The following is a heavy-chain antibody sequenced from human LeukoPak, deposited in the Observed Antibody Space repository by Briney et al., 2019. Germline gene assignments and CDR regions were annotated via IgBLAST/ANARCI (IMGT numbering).Heavy chain of an antibody. CDR1: GGSISSGGYY. J-gene: IGHJ4*02. CDR2: IYYSGST. CDR3: ARTAGDYGDSTLFDY. Sequence: SQTLSLTCTVSGGSISSGGYYWSWIRQHPGKGLEWIGYIYYSGSTYYNPSLKSRVAISVDTSKNQFSLKLSSVTAADTAVYYCARTAGDYGDSTLFDYWGQGTLVTVSS. D-gene: IGHD4-17*01. V-gene: IGHV4-31*03.